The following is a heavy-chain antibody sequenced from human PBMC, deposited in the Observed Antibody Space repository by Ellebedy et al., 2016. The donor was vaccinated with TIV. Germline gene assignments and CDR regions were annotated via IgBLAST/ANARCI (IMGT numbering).Heavy chain of an antibody. CDR3: ARSYGDNDY. CDR2: ISSSGTI. V-gene: IGHV3-11*01. J-gene: IGHJ4*02. Sequence: GGSLRLSXAASGFTFSDYYMSWIRQAPGKGLEWVSYISSSGTIYYADSVKGRFTISRDNAKNSLYLQMNSLRAEDTAVYYCARSYGDNDYWGQGTLVTVSS. D-gene: IGHD4-17*01. CDR1: GFTFSDYY.